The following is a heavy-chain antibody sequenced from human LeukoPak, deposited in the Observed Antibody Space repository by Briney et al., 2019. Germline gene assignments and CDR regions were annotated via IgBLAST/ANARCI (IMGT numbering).Heavy chain of an antibody. CDR3: TSFEKGYYDFYY. CDR1: GFTFNTYW. V-gene: IGHV3-73*01. Sequence: PGGSLRLSCAASGFTFNTYWMHWVRQASGKGLEWVGRIRSKANSYATAYAASVKGRFTISRDDSKNTAYLQMNSLKTEDTAVYYCTSFEKGYYDFYYWGQGTLVTVSS. D-gene: IGHD3-3*01. J-gene: IGHJ4*02. CDR2: IRSKANSYAT.